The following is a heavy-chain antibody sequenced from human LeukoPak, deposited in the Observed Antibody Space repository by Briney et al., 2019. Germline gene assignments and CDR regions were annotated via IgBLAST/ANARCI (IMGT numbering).Heavy chain of an antibody. CDR3: ARTEWLRSGYYFDY. V-gene: IGHV3-21*01. Sequence: GGSLRLSCAASGFPFSNYWIHWVRQAPGKGLEWVSSISSSSSSYIYYADSVKGRFTISRHNAKNSLFLQMDSLRAEDTAVYYCARTEWLRSGYYFDYWGQGTLVTVSS. D-gene: IGHD5-12*01. J-gene: IGHJ4*02. CDR1: GFPFSNYW. CDR2: ISSSSSSYI.